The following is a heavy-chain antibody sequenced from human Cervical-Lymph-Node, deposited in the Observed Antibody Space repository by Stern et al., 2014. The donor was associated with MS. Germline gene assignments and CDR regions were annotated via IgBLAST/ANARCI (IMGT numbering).Heavy chain of an antibody. Sequence: QLVESGGGLVKPGGSLRLSCAASGFTFRDYYMNWIRQAPGKGLEWVSYINGSGTAIYYADSVKGRFTNSRDNAKKSLYLQMDSLRVEDTAIYYCANSIAWGQGTLVTVSS. D-gene: IGHD2/OR15-2a*01. CDR2: INGSGTAI. V-gene: IGHV3-11*01. CDR3: ANSIA. J-gene: IGHJ5*02. CDR1: GFTFRDYY.